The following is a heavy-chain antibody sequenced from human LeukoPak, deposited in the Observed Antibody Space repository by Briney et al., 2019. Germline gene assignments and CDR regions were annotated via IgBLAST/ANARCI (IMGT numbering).Heavy chain of an antibody. D-gene: IGHD3-9*01. J-gene: IGHJ6*03. Sequence: GGSLRLSCAASGFTVSSYEMNWVRQARGKGLEWVSYISSSGSTIYYADSVKGRFTISRDNAKNSLYLQMNSLRAEDTAVYYCAGITRYFDRVHYYYYMDVWGKGTTVTVSS. CDR3: AGITRYFDRVHYYYYMDV. CDR2: ISSSGSTI. V-gene: IGHV3-48*03. CDR1: GFTVSSYE.